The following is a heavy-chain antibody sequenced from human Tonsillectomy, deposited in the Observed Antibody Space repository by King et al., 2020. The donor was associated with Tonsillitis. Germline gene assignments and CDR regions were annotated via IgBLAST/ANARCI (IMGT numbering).Heavy chain of an antibody. Sequence: HLQLQESGPGLVKPSETLSRTCTVSGGSITSSSYYWGWFRRPPGKGLEWIGCIYSTGSTYYNPALKSRVTISADTSKNQFSLKLTSVTAADTAVYYCAGGGFSGSYVHFDYWGQGAQVTFSS. CDR2: IYSTGST. CDR3: AGGGFSGSYVHFDY. CDR1: GGSITSSSYY. J-gene: IGHJ4*02. V-gene: IGHV4-39*01. D-gene: IGHD3-10*01.